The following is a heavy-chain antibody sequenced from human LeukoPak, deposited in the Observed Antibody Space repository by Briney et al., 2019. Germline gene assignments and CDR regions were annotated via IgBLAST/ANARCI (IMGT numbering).Heavy chain of an antibody. D-gene: IGHD3-10*01. CDR2: ISYSSSHI. Sequence: GRSLRLSCAASGFTFSSYSMNWVRQAPGKGLEWVSSISYSSSHIYYAGSVKGRFTISRDDAKNSLYLQMNSLRVEDTAVYYCASGGFGELYWGQGTLVTVSS. CDR3: ASGGFGELY. CDR1: GFTFSSYS. V-gene: IGHV3-21*01. J-gene: IGHJ4*02.